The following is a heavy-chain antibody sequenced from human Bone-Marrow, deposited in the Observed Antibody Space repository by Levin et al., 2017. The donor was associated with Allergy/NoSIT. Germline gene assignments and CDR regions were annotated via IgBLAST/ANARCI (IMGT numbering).Heavy chain of an antibody. CDR1: GFTVTSNY. Sequence: AGGSLRLSCSASGFTVTSNYMNWVRQAPGKGLEWVSSIHSDANTYYAASVQGRFTISRDNSKNTLYLQMDSLRVEDTSVYYCARGHSSGLYGMDVWGLGTTVTVSS. V-gene: IGHV3-53*01. CDR2: IHSDANT. J-gene: IGHJ6*02. D-gene: IGHD3-22*01. CDR3: ARGHSSGLYGMDV.